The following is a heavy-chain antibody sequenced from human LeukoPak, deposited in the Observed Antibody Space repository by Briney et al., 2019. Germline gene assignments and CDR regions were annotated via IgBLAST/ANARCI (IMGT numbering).Heavy chain of an antibody. CDR3: AKGGSFSGSYYINWFDP. J-gene: IGHJ5*02. V-gene: IGHV3-7*03. D-gene: IGHD3-10*01. Sequence: PGGSLRLSCAVSGFTFSSWWMTWVRQAPGKGLEWVANIKQDGSEKNYVDSVKGRFTISRDNAKNSLDLQMNRLRAEDTAVYYCAKGGSFSGSYYINWFDPWGQGTLVTVSS. CDR1: GFTFSSWW. CDR2: IKQDGSEK.